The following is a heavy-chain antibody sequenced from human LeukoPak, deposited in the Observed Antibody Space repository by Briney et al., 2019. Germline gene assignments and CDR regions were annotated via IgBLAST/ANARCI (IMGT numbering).Heavy chain of an antibody. CDR1: GFTFTSSA. Sequence: SVKVSCKASGFTFTSSAVQWVRQARGQRLEWIGWIVVGSGNTNYAQKFQERVTITRDMSTSTAYMELSSLRSEDTAVYYCAADVGSSWDGIYYYYGMDVWGQGTTVTVSS. D-gene: IGHD6-13*01. V-gene: IGHV1-58*01. CDR2: IVVGSGNT. CDR3: AADVGSSWDGIYYYYGMDV. J-gene: IGHJ6*02.